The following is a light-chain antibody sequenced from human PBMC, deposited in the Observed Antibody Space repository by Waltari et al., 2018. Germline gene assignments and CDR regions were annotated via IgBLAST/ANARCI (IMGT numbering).Light chain of an antibody. CDR2: YDR. CDR1: TFESHS. CDR3: QVWDANTDPGV. J-gene: IGLJ1*01. Sequence: SHLLSERPFVAVAPGEPCSRSWWGSTFESHSVHWYRQRPGQAPVLVISYDRDRPSGIPDRLSGSNSGNTATLTISRVEAGDEADYYCQVWDANTDPGVFGTGTEVTVL. V-gene: IGLV3-21*01.